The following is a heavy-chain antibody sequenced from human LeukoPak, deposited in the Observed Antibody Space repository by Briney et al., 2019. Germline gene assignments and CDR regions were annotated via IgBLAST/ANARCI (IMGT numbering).Heavy chain of an antibody. J-gene: IGHJ4*02. CDR3: AKFIMGYYDSSGYSHPFDY. D-gene: IGHD3-22*01. V-gene: IGHV3-23*01. CDR1: GFTFSSYA. Sequence: GGSLRLSCAASGFTFSSYAMSWVRQTPGKGLEWVSAISGSGGSTYYADSVKGRFTISRDNSKNTLYLQMNSLRAEDTAVYYCAKFIMGYYDSSGYSHPFDYWGQGTLVTVSS. CDR2: ISGSGGST.